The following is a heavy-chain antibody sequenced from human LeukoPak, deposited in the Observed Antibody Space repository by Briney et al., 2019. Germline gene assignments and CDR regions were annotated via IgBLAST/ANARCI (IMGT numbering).Heavy chain of an antibody. CDR1: GGTFSSYA. CDR2: IIPIFGTA. D-gene: IGHD3-10*01. V-gene: IGHV1-69*13. Sequence: GASVKVSCKASGGTFSSYAISWVRQAPGQGLEWMGGIIPIFGTANYAQKFQGRVTITADESTSTAYMELSSLRSEDTAVYYCARDRTGGSYYKGTDYWGQGTLVTVSS. J-gene: IGHJ4*02. CDR3: ARDRTGGSYYKGTDY.